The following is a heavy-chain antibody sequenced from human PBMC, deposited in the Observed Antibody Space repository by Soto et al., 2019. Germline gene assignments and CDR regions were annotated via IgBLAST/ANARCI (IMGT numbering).Heavy chain of an antibody. CDR1: GSSISSGGYY. J-gene: IGHJ4*02. D-gene: IGHD5-18*01. V-gene: IGHV4-31*03. CDR2: IYYSGST. Sequence: SETLSLTCTVSGSSISSGGYYWSWIRQHPGKGLEWIGYIYYSGSTYYNPSLKSRVTISVDTSKNQFSLKLSSVTAADTAVYYCARDNQDTPKYYFDYWGQGTLVTVSS. CDR3: ARDNQDTPKYYFDY.